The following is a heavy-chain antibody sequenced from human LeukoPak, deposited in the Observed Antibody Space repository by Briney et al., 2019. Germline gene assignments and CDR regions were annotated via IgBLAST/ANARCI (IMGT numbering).Heavy chain of an antibody. CDR2: ISSNGGST. Sequence: GGSLRLSCAASGFTFSSYAMPWVRQAPGKGLEYVSAISSNGGSTYYANSVKGRFTISRDNSKNTLYLQMGSLRAEDMAVYYCARDLGSGWVDAFDIWGQGTMVTVSS. J-gene: IGHJ3*02. D-gene: IGHD6-19*01. CDR1: GFTFSSYA. V-gene: IGHV3-64*01. CDR3: ARDLGSGWVDAFDI.